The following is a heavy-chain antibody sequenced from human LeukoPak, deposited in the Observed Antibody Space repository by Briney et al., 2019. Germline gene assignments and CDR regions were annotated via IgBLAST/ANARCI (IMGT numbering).Heavy chain of an antibody. J-gene: IGHJ4*02. CDR3: ARSGGTWIYNY. CDR2: IYDSGNP. CDR1: GVAINNDY. V-gene: IGHV4-59*01. D-gene: IGHD1-7*01. Sequence: SETLSLTCTVSGVAINNDYWSWIRQPPRKGLEWIGYIYDSGNPNYSPSLKSRVTISVDTSKTQFSLKLTSVPAADTAVYYCARSGGTWIYNYWGQGTLVTVSS.